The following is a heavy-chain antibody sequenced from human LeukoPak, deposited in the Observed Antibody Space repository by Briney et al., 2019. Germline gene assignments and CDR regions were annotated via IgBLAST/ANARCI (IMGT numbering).Heavy chain of an antibody. J-gene: IGHJ1*01. Sequence: GGSLRLSCAASGFTFDNYAIHWVRQAPGKGLEWVSLISGDGGSTYYADSMKGRFTISRDNTKNSLYLQMNSLRTEDAALYYCARDSQEFFQHWGQGTLVTVSS. CDR2: ISGDGGST. CDR1: GFTFDNYA. V-gene: IGHV3-43*02. CDR3: ARDSQEFFQH.